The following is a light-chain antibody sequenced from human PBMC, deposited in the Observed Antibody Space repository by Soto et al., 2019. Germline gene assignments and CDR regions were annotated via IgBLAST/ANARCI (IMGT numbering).Light chain of an antibody. J-gene: IGLJ1*01. CDR1: SSYVGSYTR. CDR3: YSYTSSSTYV. CDR2: EVI. V-gene: IGLV2-18*02. Sequence: SPLTQPTSFSGPTGLSVSISCPVTSSYVGSYTRVSWYKQPPGAAPKLVIYEVIHRPSGVPDRFSGSKSGNTASLTISGLQAEDEADFYCYSYTSSSTYVFGTGTKVTVL.